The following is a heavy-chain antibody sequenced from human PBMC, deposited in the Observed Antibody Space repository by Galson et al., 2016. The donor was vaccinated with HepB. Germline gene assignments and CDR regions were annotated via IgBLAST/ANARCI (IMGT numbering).Heavy chain of an antibody. Sequence: ETLSLTCSVSGASVSRTNSYWAWIRQPPGKGLEWIGSIFYSGTRYYSPSLKSRLTMSVDTSKNQFSLKLTSVTAADTAVYYCAREHFLTGHSTYYFDYWGQGSLVAVSS. CDR1: GASVSRTNSY. D-gene: IGHD3/OR15-3a*01. CDR3: AREHFLTGHSTYYFDY. V-gene: IGHV4-39*07. CDR2: IFYSGTR. J-gene: IGHJ4*02.